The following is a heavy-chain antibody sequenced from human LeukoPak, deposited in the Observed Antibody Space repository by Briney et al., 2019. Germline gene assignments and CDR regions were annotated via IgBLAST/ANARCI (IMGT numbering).Heavy chain of an antibody. J-gene: IGHJ4*02. V-gene: IGHV1-69*13. CDR2: IIPIFGTA. CDR3: ARVREIVVPAGPPDY. D-gene: IGHD2-2*01. Sequence: SVKVSCKASGGTFSSYAISWVRQAPGQGLEWMGGIIPIFGTANYAQKFQGRVTITADESTSTAYMELSSLRSEDTAVYYCARVREIVVPAGPPDYWGQGTLVTVSS. CDR1: GGTFSSYA.